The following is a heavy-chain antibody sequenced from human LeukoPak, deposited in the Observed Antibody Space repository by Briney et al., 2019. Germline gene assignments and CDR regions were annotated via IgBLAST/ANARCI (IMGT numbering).Heavy chain of an antibody. CDR3: ARGQEYCSSTSCYYYYYYVDV. J-gene: IGHJ6*03. CDR2: ISSTGGTT. V-gene: IGHV3-23*01. D-gene: IGHD2-2*01. Sequence: PGGSLRLSCAASGITFSSYGMSWVRQAPGKGLEWVSSISSTGGTTYYADSVKGRFTISRDNVKNTLYLQMNSLTAEDTAVYYCARGQEYCSSTSCYYYYYYVDVWGKGTTVTISS. CDR1: GITFSSYG.